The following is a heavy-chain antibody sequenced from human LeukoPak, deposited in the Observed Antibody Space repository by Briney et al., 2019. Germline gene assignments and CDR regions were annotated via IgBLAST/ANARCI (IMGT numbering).Heavy chain of an antibody. CDR3: AKDRGWFGGSLANFDC. D-gene: IGHD3-10*01. V-gene: IGHV3-23*01. Sequence: QTGGSLRLSCVASGFSFSVYGMCWVRQAPGKGLEWVSAIGGGGDGIKYADSVKGRFSISRDNSKSTLYLEMNSLRAEDTAVYYCAKDRGWFGGSLANFDCWGQGTLVTVSS. CDR1: GFSFSVYG. CDR2: IGGGGDGI. J-gene: IGHJ4*02.